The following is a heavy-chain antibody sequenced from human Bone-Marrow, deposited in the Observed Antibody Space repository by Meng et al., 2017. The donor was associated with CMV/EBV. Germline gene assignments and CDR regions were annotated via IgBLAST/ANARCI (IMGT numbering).Heavy chain of an antibody. CDR1: GFTFSSYW. CDR2: IKQDGSEK. CDR3: ARYSRRIQLSWVTDAFDI. Sequence: GESLKISCAASGFTFSSYWMSWVRQAPGKGLEWVANIKQDGSEKYYVDSVKGRFTISRGNAKNSLYLQMNSLRAEDTAVYYCARYSRRIQLSWVTDAFDIWGQGTMVTVSS. D-gene: IGHD5-18*01. V-gene: IGHV3-7*01. J-gene: IGHJ3*02.